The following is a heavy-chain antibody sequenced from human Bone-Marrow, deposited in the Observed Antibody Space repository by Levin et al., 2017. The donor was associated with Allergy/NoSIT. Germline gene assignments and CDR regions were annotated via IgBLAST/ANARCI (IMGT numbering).Heavy chain of an antibody. Sequence: GGSLGLSCAASGFTFSTYWMTWVRQAPGKGLEWVANIKQDGSEKYYVDSVKGRFTISRDNAKDSLYLQMNSLRAEDTAVYYCGRYSSTWGWFDPWGQGTLVTVSS. J-gene: IGHJ5*02. D-gene: IGHD6-13*01. V-gene: IGHV3-7*01. CDR1: GFTFSTYW. CDR2: IKQDGSEK. CDR3: GRYSSTWGWFDP.